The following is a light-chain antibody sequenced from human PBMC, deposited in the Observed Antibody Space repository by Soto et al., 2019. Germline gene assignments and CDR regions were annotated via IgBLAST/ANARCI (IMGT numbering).Light chain of an antibody. CDR3: CSYTSDITPYV. V-gene: IGLV2-14*01. J-gene: IGLJ1*01. Sequence: QSVMTQHASVSGSPGQSITISCTGTSSDVGGHNDVSWYQQHPGKAPKLLIYAVSNRPSGVSNRFSGSKSGNTASLTISGLQAEDEADYYCCSYTSDITPYVFGTGTKVTVL. CDR1: SSDVGGHND. CDR2: AVS.